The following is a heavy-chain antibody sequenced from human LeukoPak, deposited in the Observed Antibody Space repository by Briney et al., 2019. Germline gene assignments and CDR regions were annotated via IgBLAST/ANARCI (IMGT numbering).Heavy chain of an antibody. V-gene: IGHV3-49*04. CDR1: EFRFGDFA. CDR3: TRDRWGGGYTARGMDV. J-gene: IGHJ6*04. CDR2: IRSKDIIRTK. D-gene: IGHD5-12*01. Sequence: GGSLRLSCTASEFRFGDFAIIWVRQAPGKGLEWLVFIRSKDIIRTKDYAASVKGRFIIPRDDSKSVAYLEMNDLKIEDTAVYYCTRDRWGGGYTARGMDVWGKGTTVTISS.